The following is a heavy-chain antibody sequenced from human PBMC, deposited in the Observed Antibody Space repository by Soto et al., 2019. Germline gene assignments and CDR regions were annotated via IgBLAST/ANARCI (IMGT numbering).Heavy chain of an antibody. D-gene: IGHD6-19*01. CDR1: GFTFSGFW. CDR3: VRVKETRGWGAFDD. V-gene: IGHV3-74*01. Sequence: EVQLVESGGGLVQPGGSLRLSCTASGFTFSGFWMHWVRQAPGKGLVWVSRINGDGSVTNYADSVKGRFTISRDNAKNTLYLQMNSLRVEDTAVYYCVRVKETRGWGAFDDWGQGTRVTVSS. CDR2: INGDGSVT. J-gene: IGHJ4*02.